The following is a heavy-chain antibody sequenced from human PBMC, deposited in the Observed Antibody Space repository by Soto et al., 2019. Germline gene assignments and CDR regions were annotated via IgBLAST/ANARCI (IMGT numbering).Heavy chain of an antibody. D-gene: IGHD3-22*01. V-gene: IGHV1-46*01. Sequence: ASVKVSCKASGYTFTSYYMHWVRQAPGQGLEWMGIINPSGGSTSYAQKFQGRVTMTRDTSTSTVYMELSSLRSEDTAVYYCARDPRYYDSSGYYYRNWFDPWRQGTLVTVSS. CDR1: GYTFTSYY. CDR3: ARDPRYYDSSGYYYRNWFDP. J-gene: IGHJ5*02. CDR2: INPSGGST.